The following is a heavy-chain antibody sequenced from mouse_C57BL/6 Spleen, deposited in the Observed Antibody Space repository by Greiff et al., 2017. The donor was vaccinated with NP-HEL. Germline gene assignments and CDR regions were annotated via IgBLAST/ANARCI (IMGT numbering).Heavy chain of an antibody. CDR1: GYTFTSYW. D-gene: IGHD1-1*01. Sequence: VQLQQPGAELVMPGASVKLSCKASGYTFTSYWMHWVKQRPGQGLEWIGEIDPSDSYTNYNQKFKGKSTLTVDKSSSTAYMQLSSLTSEDSAVYYCARSLYYGSSPFAYWGQGTLVTVSA. J-gene: IGHJ3*01. CDR2: IDPSDSYT. CDR3: ARSLYYGSSPFAY. V-gene: IGHV1-69*01.